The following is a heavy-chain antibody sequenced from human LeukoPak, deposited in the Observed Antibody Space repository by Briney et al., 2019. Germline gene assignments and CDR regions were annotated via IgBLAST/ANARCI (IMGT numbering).Heavy chain of an antibody. V-gene: IGHV3-23*01. Sequence: GGSLRLSCAASGFTFSSYAMNWVRQSPGKGLDWVSGLSGSGGNTYYADSAKGRFTISRDNSKNTLYLQMNSLRAEDTAVYYCAKLSSFDFWSIGIDPWGQGTLVTVSS. CDR3: AKLSSFDFWSIGIDP. CDR1: GFTFSSYA. CDR2: LSGSGGNT. J-gene: IGHJ5*02. D-gene: IGHD3-3*01.